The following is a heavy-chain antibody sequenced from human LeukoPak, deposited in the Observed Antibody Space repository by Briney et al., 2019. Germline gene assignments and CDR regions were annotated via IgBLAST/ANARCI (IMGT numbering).Heavy chain of an antibody. V-gene: IGHV4-39*01. CDR3: ARTDYGSGSYYNVVSYFDY. Sequence: SETLSLTCTVSGGSISSSSYYWGWIRQPPGKGLEWIGSIYYSVSTYYNPSLKSRVTISVDTSTNQFSLKLSSVTAADTAVYYCARTDYGSGSYYNVVSYFDYWGQGTLVTVSS. CDR2: IYYSVST. J-gene: IGHJ4*02. D-gene: IGHD3-10*01. CDR1: GGSISSSSYY.